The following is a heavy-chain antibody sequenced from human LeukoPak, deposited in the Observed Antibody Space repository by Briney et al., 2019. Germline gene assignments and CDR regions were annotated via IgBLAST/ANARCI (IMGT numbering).Heavy chain of an antibody. CDR3: ARAPSGGSRNYYYYMDV. CDR2: INHSGST. CDR1: GGSISSSNW. Sequence: PSETLSLTCAVSGGSISSSNWWSWIRQPPGKGLEWIGEINHSGSTNYNPSLKSRVTMSVDTSKNQFSLKLSSVTAADTAVYYCARAPSGGSRNYYYYMDVWGKGTTVTISS. J-gene: IGHJ6*03. V-gene: IGHV4-4*02. D-gene: IGHD6-19*01.